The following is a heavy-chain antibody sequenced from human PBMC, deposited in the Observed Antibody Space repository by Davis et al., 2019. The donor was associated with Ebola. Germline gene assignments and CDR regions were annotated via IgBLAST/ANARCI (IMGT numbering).Heavy chain of an antibody. CDR3: ARRVYYYDSSGYYLGWFDP. CDR1: GGSISSYY. CDR2: IYYSGST. V-gene: IGHV4-59*08. Sequence: SETLSLTCTVSGGSISSYYWSWIRQPPGKGLEWIGYIYYSGSTNYNPSLKSRVTISLDTSKNQFSLKLSSVTAADTAVYYCARRVYYYDSSGYYLGWFDPWGQGTLVTVSS. D-gene: IGHD3-22*01. J-gene: IGHJ5*02.